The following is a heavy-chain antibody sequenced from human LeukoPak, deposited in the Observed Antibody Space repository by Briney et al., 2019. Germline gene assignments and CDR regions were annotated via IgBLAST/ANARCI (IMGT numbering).Heavy chain of an antibody. Sequence: PGGSLRLSCAASTFTFSSYERNWVRQAPGKGLEWISYISRSGSTIYYADSVKGRFTISRDNAKNSLYLQVNSLRAEDTAVYYCASGYDLPYWGQGTLVTVSS. CDR1: TFTFSSYE. CDR2: ISRSGSTI. J-gene: IGHJ4*02. V-gene: IGHV3-48*03. CDR3: ASGYDLPY. D-gene: IGHD5-12*01.